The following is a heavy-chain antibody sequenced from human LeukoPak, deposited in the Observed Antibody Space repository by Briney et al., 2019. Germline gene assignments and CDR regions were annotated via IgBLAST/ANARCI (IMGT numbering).Heavy chain of an antibody. Sequence: GGSLRLSCAASGFTVSSNYMSWVRQAPGKGLEWVSVIYSGGSTYYADSVKGRFTISRDNSKNTLYLQMNSLRAEDTAVYYCAKIISSYEFDYWGQGTLVTVSS. CDR3: AKIISSYEFDY. J-gene: IGHJ4*02. D-gene: IGHD5-12*01. CDR2: IYSGGST. CDR1: GFTVSSNY. V-gene: IGHV3-53*01.